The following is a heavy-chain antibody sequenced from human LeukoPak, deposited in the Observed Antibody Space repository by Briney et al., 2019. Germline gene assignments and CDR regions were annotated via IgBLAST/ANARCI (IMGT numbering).Heavy chain of an antibody. CDR3: ARVPDWTYVPDY. J-gene: IGHJ4*02. D-gene: IGHD3-16*01. CDR1: GGSISSDRFY. Sequence: PSETLSLTCTVSGGSISSDRFYRTWVRQPAGKRPEWIGRIKSSNTNYNPSLKSRVNISVDTSTNQFSLKLSSLTAADTAVYYCARVPDWTYVPDYWGQGTLVTVSS. V-gene: IGHV4-61*02. CDR2: IKSSNT.